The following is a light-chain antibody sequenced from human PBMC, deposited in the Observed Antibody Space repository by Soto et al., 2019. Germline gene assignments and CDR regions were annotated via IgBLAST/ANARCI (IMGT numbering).Light chain of an antibody. CDR3: QQYVSSWT. Sequence: EMVLTQSPGTLSLSPGERATLSCRASQSVSSSYLAWYQQKPGQAPRLLIYGASSRATGIPDRFSGCGSWTYFTVTISRLEPEDLAVYYCQQYVSSWTFGQGTKVELK. J-gene: IGKJ1*01. V-gene: IGKV3-20*01. CDR1: QSVSSSY. CDR2: GAS.